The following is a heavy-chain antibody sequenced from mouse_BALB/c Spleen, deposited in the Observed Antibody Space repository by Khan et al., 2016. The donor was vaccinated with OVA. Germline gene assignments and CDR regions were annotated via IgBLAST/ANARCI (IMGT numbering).Heavy chain of an antibody. J-gene: IGHJ3*01. CDR1: GFNIKDYY. D-gene: IGHD2-10*02. V-gene: IGHV14-1*02. Sequence: VQLQQSGAELVRPGALVKLSCKASGFNIKDYYMNWVKQRPEQGLEWIGWIDPENGNPIYDPKFQGKASITADTSSNTAYLQLSSLTSEDTAVYYCARFGYGNYWFAYWGQGTQVTVSA. CDR2: IDPENGNP. CDR3: ARFGYGNYWFAY.